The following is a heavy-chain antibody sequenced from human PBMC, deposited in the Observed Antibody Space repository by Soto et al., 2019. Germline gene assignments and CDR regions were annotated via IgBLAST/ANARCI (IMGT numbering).Heavy chain of an antibody. Sequence: SETLSLTCTVSGGSISSSSYYWGWIRQPPGKGLEWIGSIYYSGSTYYNPYLKSRVTISVDTSKNQFSLKLSSVTAADTAVYYCARDFPVTTYYFDYWGQGTLVTVSS. J-gene: IGHJ4*02. CDR2: IYYSGST. V-gene: IGHV4-39*07. CDR1: GGSISSSSYY. D-gene: IGHD4-17*01. CDR3: ARDFPVTTYYFDY.